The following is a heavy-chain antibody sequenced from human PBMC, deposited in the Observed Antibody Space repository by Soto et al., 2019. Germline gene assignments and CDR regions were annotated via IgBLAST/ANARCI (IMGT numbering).Heavy chain of an antibody. CDR1: GFTFSDYY. CDR3: ARDKGAFSSTRNDY. D-gene: IGHD6-13*01. V-gene: IGHV3-11*01. CDR2: ISGGGDTI. J-gene: IGHJ4*02. Sequence: QVQLVESGGGLVKPGGSLRLSCAASGFTFSDYYMTWIRQAPGKGLEWVSYISGGGDTIYYADSVKGRFTISSDNAKHSLYLQLNSLRAEDTVVYYCARDKGAFSSTRNDYWGQGTLVTVSS.